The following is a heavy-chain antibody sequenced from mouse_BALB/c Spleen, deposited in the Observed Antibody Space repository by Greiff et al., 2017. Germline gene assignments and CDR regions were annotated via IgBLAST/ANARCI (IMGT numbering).Heavy chain of an antibody. V-gene: IGHV3-2*02. CDR2: ISYSGST. J-gene: IGHJ3*01. Sequence: EVKLMESGPGLVKPSQSLSLTCTVTGYSITSDYAWNWIRQFPGNKLEWMGYISYSGSTSYNPSLKSRISITRDTSKNQFFLQLNSVTTEDTATYYGAREDYYGYTFSFAYWGQGTLVTVSA. CDR3: AREDYYGYTFSFAY. D-gene: IGHD1-2*01. CDR1: GYSITSDYA.